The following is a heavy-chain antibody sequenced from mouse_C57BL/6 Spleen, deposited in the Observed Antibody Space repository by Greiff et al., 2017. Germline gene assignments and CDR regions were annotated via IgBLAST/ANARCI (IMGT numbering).Heavy chain of an antibody. D-gene: IGHD1-1*01. J-gene: IGHJ4*01. Sequence: EVKLVESGGGLVQPGGSLSLSCAASGFTFTDYYMSWVRQPPGKALEWLGFIRNKANGYTTEYSASVKGRFTISRDNSQSILYIQMNALRAEDSSTDYCSRYYYGPYAMDYWGQGTSVTVSS. CDR1: GFTFTDYY. CDR3: SRYYYGPYAMDY. CDR2: IRNKANGYTT. V-gene: IGHV7-3*01.